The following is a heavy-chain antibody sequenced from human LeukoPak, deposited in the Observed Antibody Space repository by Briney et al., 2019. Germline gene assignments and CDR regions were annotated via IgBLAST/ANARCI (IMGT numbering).Heavy chain of an antibody. Sequence: GGSLRLSCAASGFTLSNYSMNGVRQAPGKGLEWVGRFKSKTVGGTTEYGAPVKGRFTSSRADPKNTLYLQMNSLKTADTAVYYCTTDSSESYFPLDAFDIWGQGTMVTVSS. CDR2: FKSKTVGGTT. CDR1: GFTLSNYS. V-gene: IGHV3-15*01. D-gene: IGHD1-26*01. J-gene: IGHJ3*02. CDR3: TTDSSESYFPLDAFDI.